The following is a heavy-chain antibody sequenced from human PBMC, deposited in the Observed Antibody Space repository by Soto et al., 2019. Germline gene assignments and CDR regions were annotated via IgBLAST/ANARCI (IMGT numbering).Heavy chain of an antibody. CDR3: ARAAYSSSSGAWFDP. V-gene: IGHV4-59*01. D-gene: IGHD6-6*01. Sequence: QVQLQESGPGLVKPSETLSLTCTVSGGSISSYYWSWIRQPPGKGLEWIGYIYYSGSTNYNPSLKSRVTISVDTSKNQFSLKLSSVTAADTAVYYCARAAYSSSSGAWFDPWGQGTLVTVSS. CDR1: GGSISSYY. CDR2: IYYSGST. J-gene: IGHJ5*02.